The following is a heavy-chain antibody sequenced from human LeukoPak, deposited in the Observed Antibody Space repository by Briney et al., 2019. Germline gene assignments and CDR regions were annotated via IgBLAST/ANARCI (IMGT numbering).Heavy chain of an antibody. D-gene: IGHD3-22*01. J-gene: IGHJ4*02. Sequence: ASVKVSCKASGYTFTSYAMNWVRQAPGQGLEWMGWINTNTGNPTYAQGFTGRIVFSMDTSVSTAYLQISSLKAEDSAVCYCAKNGLGAVVKTDWGQGTLVTVSS. CDR1: GYTFTSYA. CDR2: INTNTGNP. V-gene: IGHV7-4-1*02. CDR3: AKNGLGAVVKTD.